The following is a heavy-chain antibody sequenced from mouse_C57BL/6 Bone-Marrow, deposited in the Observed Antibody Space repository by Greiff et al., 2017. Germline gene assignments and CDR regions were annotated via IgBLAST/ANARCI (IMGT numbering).Heavy chain of an antibody. CDR1: GYAFSSSW. CDR2: IYPGDGDT. D-gene: IGHD1-1*01. Sequence: QVQLKESGPELVKPGASVKISCKASGYAFSSSWMNWVKQRPGKGLEWIGRIYPGDGDTNYNGKFKGKATLTADKSSSTAYMQLSSLTSEDSAVYFCERVYGSHDYWGQGTTLTVSS. CDR3: ERVYGSHDY. V-gene: IGHV1-82*01. J-gene: IGHJ2*01.